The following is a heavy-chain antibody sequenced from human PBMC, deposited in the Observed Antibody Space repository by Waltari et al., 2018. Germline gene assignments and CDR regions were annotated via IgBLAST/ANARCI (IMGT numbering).Heavy chain of an antibody. V-gene: IGHV4-38-2*02. CDR2: VYYSGET. Sequence: QVQLQESGPGLVKPSETLSLTCGVSGYSIDSGYYWGWIRQPPGQGLEWIGSVYYSGETDYNPSLKSLVTISVDTSNSEFSLRWGTVSAADTAVYFCARDRHYYGSESCLGGRDAFDIWGQGTMVTVSS. J-gene: IGHJ3*02. CDR3: ARDRHYYGSESCLGGRDAFDI. CDR1: GYSIDSGYY. D-gene: IGHD3-10*01.